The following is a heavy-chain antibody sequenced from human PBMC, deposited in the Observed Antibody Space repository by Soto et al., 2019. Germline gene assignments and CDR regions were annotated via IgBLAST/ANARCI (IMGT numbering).Heavy chain of an antibody. CDR1: GFTFSSYA. D-gene: IGHD3-16*01. CDR3: ANLLTQNNYYYYYGMDV. V-gene: IGHV3-23*01. CDR2: ISGSGGST. Sequence: GGSLRLSCAASGFTFSSYAMSWVRQAPGKGLEWVSAISGSGGSTYYADSVKGRFTISRDNSKNTLYLQMNSLRAEDTAVYYCANLLTQNNYYYYYGMDVWGQGTTVTVSS. J-gene: IGHJ6*02.